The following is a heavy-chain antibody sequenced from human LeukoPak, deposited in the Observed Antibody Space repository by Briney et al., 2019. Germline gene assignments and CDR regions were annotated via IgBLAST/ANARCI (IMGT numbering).Heavy chain of an antibody. V-gene: IGHV4-61*02. Sequence: TSETLSLTCTVSGGSISSGSYYWSWIRQPAGKGLEWIGRIYTSGSTNYTPSLKGRVTMSVDTSKNQFSLKLRSVTAADTAVYYCARGLVGDTAMVTEWGQGTLVTVSS. CDR1: GGSISSGSYY. J-gene: IGHJ4*02. CDR3: ARGLVGDTAMVTE. D-gene: IGHD5-18*01. CDR2: IYTSGST.